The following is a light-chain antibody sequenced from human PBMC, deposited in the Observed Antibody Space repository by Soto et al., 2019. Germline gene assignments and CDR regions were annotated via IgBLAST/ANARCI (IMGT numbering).Light chain of an antibody. CDR1: QSVSTY. J-gene: IGKJ3*01. V-gene: IGKV3-11*01. CDR3: QQRADWPAT. CDR2: DAS. Sequence: ILLTRSPATLSLAPGERAILSCRASQSVSTYLAWYQQKPGQAPRLLIFDASNRATGIPARFSGSGSGTDFTLTISSLEPEDFAVYYCQQRADWPATFGPGTKVDIK.